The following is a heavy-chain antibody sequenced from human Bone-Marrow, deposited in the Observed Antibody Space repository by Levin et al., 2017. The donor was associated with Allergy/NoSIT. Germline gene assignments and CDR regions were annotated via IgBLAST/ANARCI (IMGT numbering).Heavy chain of an antibody. CDR2: ISGSSSYI. Sequence: GGSLRLSCAASGFTFSSYTMNWVRQAPGKGLEWVSSISGSSSYITFSDSVKGRLTISRDNAKNSLFLQMNNLRAEATAVYYCARRNDFWSRTHGGYYFFMDVWGTGTTVTVSS. CDR3: ARRNDFWSRTHGGYYFFMDV. CDR1: GFTFSSYT. J-gene: IGHJ6*03. D-gene: IGHD3-3*01. V-gene: IGHV3-21*01.